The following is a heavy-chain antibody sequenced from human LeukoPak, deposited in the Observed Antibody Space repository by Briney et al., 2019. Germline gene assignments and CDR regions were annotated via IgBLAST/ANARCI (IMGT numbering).Heavy chain of an antibody. V-gene: IGHV3-11*05. CDR2: ISSSSSYT. CDR3: ARADYGDYGPDAFDI. D-gene: IGHD4-17*01. J-gene: IGHJ3*02. Sequence: KAGGSLRLSCAASGFTFSDYHMNWIRQAPGKGLEWVSYISSSSSYTNYADSVKGRFTISRDNAKNSLYVQMNSLRAEDTAVYYCARADYGDYGPDAFDIWGQGTMVTVSS. CDR1: GFTFSDYH.